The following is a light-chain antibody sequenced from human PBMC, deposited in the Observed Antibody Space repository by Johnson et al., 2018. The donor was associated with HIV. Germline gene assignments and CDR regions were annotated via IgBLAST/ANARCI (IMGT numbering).Light chain of an antibody. J-gene: IGLJ1*01. V-gene: IGLV1-51*01. CDR1: SSNIGNNY. CDR2: DNN. Sequence: QSVLTQPPSVSAAPGQKVTISCSGSSSNIGNNYVSWYQQLPGTAPKLLIYDNNERPSGIPDRFSGSKSGTSATLGITGLQTGDEADYYCGTWDSSLSAGKVFGPGPKVPGL. CDR3: GTWDSSLSAGKV.